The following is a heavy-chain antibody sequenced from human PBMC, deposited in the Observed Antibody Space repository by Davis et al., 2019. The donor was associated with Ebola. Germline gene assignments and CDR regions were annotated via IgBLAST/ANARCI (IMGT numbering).Heavy chain of an antibody. D-gene: IGHD6-19*01. V-gene: IGHV7-4-1*02. CDR1: GYTFTSYS. CDR2: INTNTGNP. J-gene: IGHJ4*02. CDR3: ARIGYSSGWYSSDY. Sequence: ASVKVSCKASGYTFTSYSMNWVRQAPGQGLEWMGWINTNTGNPTYAQGFTGRFVFSLDTSVSTAYLQISSLKAEDTAVYYCARIGYSSGWYSSDYWGQGTLVTVSS.